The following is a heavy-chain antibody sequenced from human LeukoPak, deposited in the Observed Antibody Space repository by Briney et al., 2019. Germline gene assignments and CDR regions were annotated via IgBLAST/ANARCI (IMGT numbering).Heavy chain of an antibody. V-gene: IGHV1-2*02. CDR2: INPNSGGT. D-gene: IGHD1-26*01. Sequence: ASVKVSCKASGYTFTDPYMHWVRQAPGQGLEWMGWINPNSGGTNYAQKFQGRVTMTRDTSINTAYMELSRLRSDDTAVYYCARHNSVGVTAGYWGQGTLVTVSS. J-gene: IGHJ4*02. CDR3: ARHNSVGVTAGY. CDR1: GYTFTDPY.